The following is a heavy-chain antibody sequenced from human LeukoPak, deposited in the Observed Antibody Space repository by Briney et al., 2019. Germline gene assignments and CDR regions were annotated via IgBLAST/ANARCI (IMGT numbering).Heavy chain of an antibody. V-gene: IGHV1-2*06. CDR2: INPNSGGT. CDR3: ARVAPSYSSGRSEFDY. D-gene: IGHD6-19*01. CDR1: GYTFTGYY. J-gene: IGHJ4*02. Sequence: ASVKVSCKASGYTFTGYYMHWVRQAPGQGLEWMGRINPNSGGTNYAQKFQGRVTMIRDTSISTAYMELSRLRSDDTAVYYCARVAPSYSSGRSEFDYWGQGTLVTVSS.